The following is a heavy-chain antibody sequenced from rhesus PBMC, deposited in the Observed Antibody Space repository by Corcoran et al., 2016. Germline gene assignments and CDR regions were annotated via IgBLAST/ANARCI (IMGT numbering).Heavy chain of an antibody. D-gene: IGHD5-24*01. CDR3: ASLYSGYSHYFDY. V-gene: IGHV4-122*02. J-gene: IGHJ4*01. Sequence: QVQLQASGPGLVKPSETLSLTCAVSGGSISSSSYYCSWLRQAPGKGLEWSRYISYSGSTSYNPSLKSRVTISRDTSKNQFSLKLSSVTAADTAVYYCASLYSGYSHYFDYWGQGVLVTVSS. CDR1: GGSISSSSYY. CDR2: ISYSGST.